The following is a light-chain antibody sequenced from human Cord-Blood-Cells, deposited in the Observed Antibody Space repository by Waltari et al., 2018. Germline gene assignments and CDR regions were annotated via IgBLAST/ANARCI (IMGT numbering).Light chain of an antibody. V-gene: IGKV3-20*01. Sequence: VFTQSPGPLFLSPGEKATFSCRARQSVSSSYLAWYQQKPGQAPRLLIYGAPSRATGIPDRFSGSGSGTDFTLTISRLEPEDFAVYYCQQYGSSPRTFGQGTKVEIK. CDR2: GAP. CDR3: QQYGSSPRT. J-gene: IGKJ1*01. CDR1: QSVSSSY.